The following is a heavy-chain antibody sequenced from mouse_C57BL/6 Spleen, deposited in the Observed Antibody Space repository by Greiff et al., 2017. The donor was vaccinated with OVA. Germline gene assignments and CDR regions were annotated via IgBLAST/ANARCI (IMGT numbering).Heavy chain of an antibody. CDR1: GYTFTDYE. V-gene: IGHV1-15*01. CDR2: IDPETGGT. J-gene: IGHJ3*01. Sequence: QVQLQQPGAELVRPGASVTLSCKASGYTFTDYEMHWVKQTPVHGLEWIGAIDPETGGTAYNQKFKGKAILTADKSSSTAYMELRSLTSEDSAVYYCTRKGWFGYWGQGTLVTVSA. CDR3: TRKGWFGY.